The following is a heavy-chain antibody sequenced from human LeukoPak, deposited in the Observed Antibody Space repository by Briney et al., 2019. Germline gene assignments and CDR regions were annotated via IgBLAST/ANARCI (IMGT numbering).Heavy chain of an antibody. CDR3: ARDRDVDDFDY. V-gene: IGHV4-39*07. Sequence: PSETLSLTCTISGDSITKKNYFWGWIRQPPGKGLEWIVSMSYSGKIYYNPSLKSRVTISIDTSQNNLSLKLNSVTAADTAVYHCARDRDVDDFDYWGRGTLVIVSS. D-gene: IGHD2-15*01. CDR2: MSYSGKI. CDR1: GDSITKKNYF. J-gene: IGHJ4*01.